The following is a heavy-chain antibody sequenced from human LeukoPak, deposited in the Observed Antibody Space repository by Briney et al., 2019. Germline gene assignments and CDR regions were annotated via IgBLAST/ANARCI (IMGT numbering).Heavy chain of an antibody. V-gene: IGHV3-30-3*01. J-gene: IGHJ6*02. Sequence: GGSLRLSCAASGFTFSSYAMHWVRQAPGKGLEWVAVISYDGSNKYYADSVKGRFTISRDNSKNKLYLQMNSLRAEDTAVYYCARARMDSSGHTYYYYGMDVWGQGTTVTVSS. CDR3: ARARMDSSGHTYYYYGMDV. CDR2: ISYDGSNK. CDR1: GFTFSSYA. D-gene: IGHD6-19*01.